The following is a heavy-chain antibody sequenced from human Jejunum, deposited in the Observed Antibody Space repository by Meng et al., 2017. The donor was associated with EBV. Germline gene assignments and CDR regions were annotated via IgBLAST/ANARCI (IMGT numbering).Heavy chain of an antibody. CDR3: VRGGDYCLVY. CDR1: GDSIDSRNW. V-gene: IGHV4-4*02. J-gene: IGHJ4*02. Sequence: QGQLQGSGAGLVKPSGTLSLTCAVSGDSIDSRNWWSWVRQSPERGLEWIGEIYYSGSTNYNPSLKSRVTILVDRSENHFSLHLSSVTAADTAVYYCVRGGDYCLVYWGQGTLVTVSS. CDR2: IYYSGST. D-gene: IGHD2-21*02.